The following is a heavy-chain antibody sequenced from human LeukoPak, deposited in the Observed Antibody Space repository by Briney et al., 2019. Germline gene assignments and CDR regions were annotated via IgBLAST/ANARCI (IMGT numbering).Heavy chain of an antibody. CDR3: AKDPIDDNLPDY. D-gene: IGHD1-1*01. J-gene: IGHJ4*02. CDR1: GFTFSSYW. V-gene: IGHV3-74*01. CDR2: INSDGSST. Sequence: HPGGSLRLSCAASGFTFSSYWMHWVRQAPGKGLVWVSRINSDGSSTSYADSVKGRFTISRDNAKNTLYLQMNSLRAEDTAVYYCAKDPIDDNLPDYWGQGTLVTVSS.